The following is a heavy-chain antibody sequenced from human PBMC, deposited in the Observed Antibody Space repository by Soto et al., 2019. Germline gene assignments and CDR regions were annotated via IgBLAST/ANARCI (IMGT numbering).Heavy chain of an antibody. CDR3: ASGAPIFQPTALGYCSGGSCYSGRYFDY. V-gene: IGHV4-59*11. CDR1: GGSINNHY. D-gene: IGHD2-15*01. J-gene: IGHJ4*02. CDR2: IYYTGST. Sequence: SETLSLTCTVSGGSINNHYWSWIRQPPGKGLEWIGYIYYTGSTNYNPSLKSRVTISVDTSKNQFSLKLSSVTAADTAVYYCASGAPIFQPTALGYCSGGSCYSGRYFDYWGQGTLVTVSS.